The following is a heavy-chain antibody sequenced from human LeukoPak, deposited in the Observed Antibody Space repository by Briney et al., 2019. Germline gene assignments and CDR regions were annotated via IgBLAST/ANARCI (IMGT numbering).Heavy chain of an antibody. CDR3: ARAQPGALAADDAFDI. D-gene: IGHD2-2*01. CDR1: GYSFTVYY. J-gene: IGHJ3*02. CDR2: INPNTGGT. Sequence: ASVKVSCRASGYSFTVYYMHWVRQAPGQGLEWMGWINPNTGGTNYAQKFQGRVTMTRDTSISTAYMELSRLRSDGTAVYYCARAQPGALAADDAFDIWGQGTMVTVSS. V-gene: IGHV1-2*02.